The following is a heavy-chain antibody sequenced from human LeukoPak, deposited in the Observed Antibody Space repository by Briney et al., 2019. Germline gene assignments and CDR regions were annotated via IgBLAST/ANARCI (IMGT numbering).Heavy chain of an antibody. CDR1: GFTFDEYA. CDR2: ISGDGVRT. CDR3: AKDLTSVYDAFNI. V-gene: IGHV3-43*02. J-gene: IGHJ3*02. Sequence: GGSLRLSCAASGFTFDEYAIHWVRQAPGKGLGWVSLISGDGVRTFYTDSVKGRFTISRDNSKNSLYLQMNSLRTEDTALYYCAKDLTSVYDAFNIWGQGTMVTVSS.